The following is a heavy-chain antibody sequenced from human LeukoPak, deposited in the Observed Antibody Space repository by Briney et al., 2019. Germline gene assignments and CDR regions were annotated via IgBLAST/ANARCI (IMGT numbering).Heavy chain of an antibody. J-gene: IGHJ4*02. CDR3: ARGTSIAARTDY. V-gene: IGHV3-66*01. Sequence: GGSLRLSCAASGFTVSSNYMSWVRQAPGKGLEWVSVIYSGDNTYYADSVKGRFTITRDNSKNTLYLQMGSLRAEDMAVYYCARGTSIAARTDYWGQGTLVTVSS. D-gene: IGHD6-6*01. CDR1: GFTVSSNY. CDR2: IYSGDNT.